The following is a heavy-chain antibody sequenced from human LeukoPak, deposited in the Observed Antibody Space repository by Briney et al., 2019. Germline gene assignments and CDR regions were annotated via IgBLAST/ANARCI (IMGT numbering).Heavy chain of an antibody. V-gene: IGHV1-8*01. Sequence: ASVKVSCKASGYTFTSYDINWVRQATGQGLEWMGWMNPNSGNTGYAQKFQGRVTMTRNTSISTAYMELSSLRSEDTAVYYCARAGHYSSFGGVIVDFDYWGQGTLVTVSS. J-gene: IGHJ4*02. D-gene: IGHD3-16*02. CDR2: MNPNSGNT. CDR3: ARAGHYSSFGGVIVDFDY. CDR1: GYTFTSYD.